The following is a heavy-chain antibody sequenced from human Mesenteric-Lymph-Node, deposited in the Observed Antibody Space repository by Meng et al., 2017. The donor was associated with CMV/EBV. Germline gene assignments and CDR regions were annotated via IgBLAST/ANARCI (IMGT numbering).Heavy chain of an antibody. Sequence: SISSYYWSWIRRPPGKGLEWIGYIYYSGSTNYNPSLKSRVTISVDTSKNQFSLKLSSVTAADTAVYYCASAGDYYDSSGPLGDAFDIWGQGTMVTVSS. D-gene: IGHD3-22*01. V-gene: IGHV4-59*08. CDR2: IYYSGST. J-gene: IGHJ3*02. CDR3: ASAGDYYDSSGPLGDAFDI. CDR1: SISSYY.